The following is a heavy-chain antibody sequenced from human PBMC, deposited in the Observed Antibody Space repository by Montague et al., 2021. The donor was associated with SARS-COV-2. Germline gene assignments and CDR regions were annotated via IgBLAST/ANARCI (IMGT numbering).Heavy chain of an antibody. CDR1: GFNFTTHW. V-gene: IGHV3-7*01. D-gene: IGHD2-21*02. J-gene: IGHJ4*02. Sequence: SRRISCDASGFNFTTHWMNWVRQAPGKGLEWVANINEDGSQKYYIDSVKGRFTISRDNARNSLFLQMTGLRAEDTAVYYCTALRRTDPFDYWGQGNLVTVSS. CDR2: INEDGSQK. CDR3: TALRRTDPFDY.